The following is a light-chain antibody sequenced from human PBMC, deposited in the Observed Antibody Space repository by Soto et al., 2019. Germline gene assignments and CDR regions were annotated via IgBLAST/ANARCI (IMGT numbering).Light chain of an antibody. CDR1: QSVSDNY. J-gene: IGKJ1*01. Sequence: IVLTQSPGSQSLSPGERATLSWRASQSVSDNYLAWYQQKPGQAPRLPIYGASNRATGIPDRFSVSGSGTDFTLTISRMEPEDFAVYDCQQYGSSGTFGQGTKVDIK. V-gene: IGKV3-20*01. CDR2: GAS. CDR3: QQYGSSGT.